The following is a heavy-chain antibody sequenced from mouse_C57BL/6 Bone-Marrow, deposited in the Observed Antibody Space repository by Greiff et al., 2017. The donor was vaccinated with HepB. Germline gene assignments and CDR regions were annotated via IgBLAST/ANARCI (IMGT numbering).Heavy chain of an antibody. CDR1: GFNIKDDY. V-gene: IGHV14-4*01. CDR3: TCCWEDYAMDY. Sequence: VQLQQSGAELVRPGASVKLSCTASGFNIKDDYMHWVKQRPEQGLEWIGWIDPENGDTEYASKFQGKATITADTSSNTAYLQLSSLTSEDTAVYYCTCCWEDYAMDYWGQGTSVTVSS. J-gene: IGHJ4*01. D-gene: IGHD4-1*01. CDR2: IDPENGDT.